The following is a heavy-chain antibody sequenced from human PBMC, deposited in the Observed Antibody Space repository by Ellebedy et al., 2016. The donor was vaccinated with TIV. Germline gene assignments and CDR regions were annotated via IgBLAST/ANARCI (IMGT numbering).Heavy chain of an antibody. CDR2: INHSGST. CDR3: ARGEGMSDYYMDV. D-gene: IGHD3-3*01. J-gene: IGHJ6*03. Sequence: SETLSLTXAVYGGSFSGYYWSWIRQPPGKGLEWIGEINHSGSTNYNPSLKSRVTISVDTSKNQFSLKLSSVTAADTAVYYCARGEGMSDYYMDVWGKGTTVTVSS. CDR1: GGSFSGYY. V-gene: IGHV4-34*01.